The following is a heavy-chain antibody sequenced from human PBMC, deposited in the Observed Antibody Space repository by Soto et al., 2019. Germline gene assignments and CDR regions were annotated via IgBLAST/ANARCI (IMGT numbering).Heavy chain of an antibody. CDR3: ARVNYDFWSCSFDY. J-gene: IGHJ4*02. CDR2: IIPILGIA. CDR1: GGTFSSYT. Sequence: QVQLVQSGAEVKKPGSSVKVSCKASGGTFSSYTISWVRQAPGQGLEWMGRIIPILGIANYAQKFQGRVTITADKSTSTAYMELSSLRYEDTDVYYCARVNYDFWSCSFDYWGQGTLVTVSS. D-gene: IGHD3-3*01. V-gene: IGHV1-69*02.